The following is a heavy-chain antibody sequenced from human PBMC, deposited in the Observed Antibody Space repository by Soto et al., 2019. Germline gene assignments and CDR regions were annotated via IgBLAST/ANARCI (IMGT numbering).Heavy chain of an antibody. D-gene: IGHD1-26*01. CDR3: ARDQNGSPHFDY. J-gene: IGHJ4*02. Sequence: QVQLQESGPGLVKPSETLSLTGTVSGASISSYYWSWIRQPPGKGLEWVGFIFHSGSTNCNPSLKSRVTFSVDTSKNQFSLKLTSVTAADTAVYYSARDQNGSPHFDYWGQGILITVSS. CDR2: IFHSGST. V-gene: IGHV4-59*01. CDR1: GASISSYY.